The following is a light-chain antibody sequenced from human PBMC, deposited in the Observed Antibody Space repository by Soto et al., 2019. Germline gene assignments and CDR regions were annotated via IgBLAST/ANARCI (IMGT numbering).Light chain of an antibody. J-gene: IGKJ4*01. V-gene: IGKV3-20*01. CDR2: GAS. CDR3: QQYDNSPLT. Sequence: VFTQSPGTLSLSPGERVTLSCRASQSVSSSYLAWYQQKPGQAPRLLIYGASNRATGIPDRFSGGGSGTDLTITISRLEPEDFAVYYCQQYDNSPLTFGGGTKVDI. CDR1: QSVSSSY.